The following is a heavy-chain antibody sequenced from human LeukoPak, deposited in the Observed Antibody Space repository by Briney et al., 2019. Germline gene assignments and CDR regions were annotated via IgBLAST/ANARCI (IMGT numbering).Heavy chain of an antibody. Sequence: GGSLRLSCAASGFTFSRYKMHWVRQTPGKGLEWVASISDEGYNTYHADSVDGRFTISRDNSKNTLYLQLNAVKTDDTAVYFCARSGERGVVPAEYYYYGMDVWGQGTTVTVSS. V-gene: IGHV3-30-3*01. J-gene: IGHJ6*02. CDR1: GFTFSRYK. CDR2: ISDEGYNT. D-gene: IGHD2-2*01. CDR3: ARSGERGVVPAEYYYYGMDV.